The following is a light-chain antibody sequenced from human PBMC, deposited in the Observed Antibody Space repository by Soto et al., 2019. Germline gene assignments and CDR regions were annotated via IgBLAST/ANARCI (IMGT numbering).Light chain of an antibody. CDR2: EVS. CDR3: QQRRNWLSNT. J-gene: IGKJ5*01. V-gene: IGKV3-11*01. Sequence: EIVLTQSPGTLSLSPGDRATLSCRASQSGSNNYLAWYQQKPGQAPRLLIYEVSHRATGITARFSGSGSGTDFTLTISSLEAEDFAVYYCQQRRNWLSNTFGQGPRLEIK. CDR1: QSGSNNY.